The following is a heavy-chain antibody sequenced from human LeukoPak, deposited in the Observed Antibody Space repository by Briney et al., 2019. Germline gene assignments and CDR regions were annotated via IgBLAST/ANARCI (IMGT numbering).Heavy chain of an antibody. CDR3: ARAVDSSGYDY. Sequence: ASVKVSCKASGYTFTSYGISWVRQAPGQGLEWMGWMNAGNGNTKYSQEFQGRVTITRDTSSSTAYMELSSLRSEDMAVYYCARAVDSSGYDYWGQGTLVTVSS. CDR1: GYTFTSYG. CDR2: MNAGNGNT. V-gene: IGHV1-3*03. J-gene: IGHJ4*02. D-gene: IGHD3-22*01.